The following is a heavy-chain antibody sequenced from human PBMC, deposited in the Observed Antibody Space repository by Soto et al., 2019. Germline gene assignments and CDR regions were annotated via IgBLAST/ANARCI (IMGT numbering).Heavy chain of an antibody. CDR3: ARDSAGIEASGAFDI. CDR1: GFTFSSYA. CDR2: ISYDGSNK. J-gene: IGHJ3*02. D-gene: IGHD6-13*01. V-gene: IGHV3-30-3*01. Sequence: GGSLRLSCAASGFTFSSYAMHWVRQAPGKGLEWVAVISYDGSNKYYADSVKGRFTISRDNSKNTLYLQMNSLRAEDTAVYYCARDSAGIEASGAFDIWGQGTMVTVSS.